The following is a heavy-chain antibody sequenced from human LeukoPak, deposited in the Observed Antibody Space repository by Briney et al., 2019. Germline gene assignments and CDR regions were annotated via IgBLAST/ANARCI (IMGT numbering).Heavy chain of an antibody. V-gene: IGHV4-34*01. J-gene: IGHJ4*02. CDR3: AGGLIYSYGYGY. CDR1: GGSFSGYY. CDR2: INHSGST. Sequence: SETLSLTCAVYGGSFSGYYWSWIRQPPGKGLEWIGEINHSGSTNYNPSLKSRVTISVDTSKNQFSLKLSSVTAADTAVYYCAGGLIYSYGYGYWGQGTLVTVSS. D-gene: IGHD5-18*01.